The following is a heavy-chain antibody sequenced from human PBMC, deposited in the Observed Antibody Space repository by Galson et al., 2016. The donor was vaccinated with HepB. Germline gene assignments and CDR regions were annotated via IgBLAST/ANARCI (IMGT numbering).Heavy chain of an antibody. Sequence: PALVKPTQTLTLTCTFSGFSLSSAAVGVGWVRQAPGEAPEWLAFIYWDDDKRFSPSLKSRLTITKDTSKNQVVLTMTNVDPVDTATSYCAHRTNGLGWYYYYYGVDVWGQGTTVTVSS. D-gene: IGHD6-19*01. V-gene: IGHV2-5*02. J-gene: IGHJ6*02. CDR2: IYWDDDK. CDR3: AHRTNGLGWYYYYYGVDV. CDR1: GFSLSSAAVG.